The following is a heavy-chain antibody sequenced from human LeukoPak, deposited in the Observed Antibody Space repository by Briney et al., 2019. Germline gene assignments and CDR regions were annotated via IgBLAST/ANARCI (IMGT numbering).Heavy chain of an antibody. CDR2: ISEDGNNK. CDR3: ARDLYYMVRQVVYFDL. V-gene: IGHV3-30-3*01. D-gene: IGHD3-10*01. CDR1: GFTFRSYA. Sequence: GGSLSLSCAASGFTFRSYAMHWVRPAPGEGLEWGGVISEDGNNKYCTDSVKARFPLSRDNSKNTLYLQMNSLRAEDAAVSYCARDLYYMVRQVVYFDLWGRGTLVTVSS. J-gene: IGHJ2*01.